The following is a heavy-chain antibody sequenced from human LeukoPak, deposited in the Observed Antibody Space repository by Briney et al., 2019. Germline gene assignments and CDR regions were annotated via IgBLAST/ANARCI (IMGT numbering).Heavy chain of an antibody. D-gene: IGHD3-16*02. CDR1: GGSIGSGGYY. CDR3: ARGHGGHRATYYDYVWGSYRQYYFDY. Sequence: PSETLSLTCTVSGGSIGSGGYYWSWIRQHPGKGLEWIGYIYYSGSTYYNPSLKSRVTISVDTSKNQFSLKLSSVTAADTAVYYCARGHGGHRATYYDYVWGSYRQYYFDYWGQGTLVTVSS. V-gene: IGHV4-31*03. J-gene: IGHJ4*02. CDR2: IYYSGST.